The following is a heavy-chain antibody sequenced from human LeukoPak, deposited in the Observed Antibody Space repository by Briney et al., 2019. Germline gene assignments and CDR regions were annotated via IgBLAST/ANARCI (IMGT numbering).Heavy chain of an antibody. CDR3: ARGRLGIVATAGVGYFDY. D-gene: IGHD5-12*01. CDR1: GFTFSSYW. CDR2: INHSGST. V-gene: IGHV4-34*01. Sequence: GSLRLSCAASGFTFSSYWMSWVRQPPGKGLEWIGEINHSGSTNYNPSLKSRVTISVDTSKNQFSLKLSSVTAADTAVYYCARGRLGIVATAGVGYFDYWGQGTLVTVSS. J-gene: IGHJ4*02.